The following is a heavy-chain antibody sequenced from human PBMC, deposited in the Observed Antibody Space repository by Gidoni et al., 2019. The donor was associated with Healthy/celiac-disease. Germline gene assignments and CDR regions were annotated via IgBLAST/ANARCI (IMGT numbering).Heavy chain of an antibody. D-gene: IGHD3-10*01. V-gene: IGHV3-23*01. CDR2: ISGSGGTT. CDR3: TKGARGSGSS. J-gene: IGHJ4*02. CDR1: GFTFSSDA. Sequence: EVQLLESGGGLVQPGGSLRLSCAASGFTFSSDAMSWVRQAPGKGLEWVSAISGSGGTTYYADSVKGRFTISRDNSKNTLFLQMNSLRAEDTAVYYCTKGARGSGSSWGQGTLVTVSS.